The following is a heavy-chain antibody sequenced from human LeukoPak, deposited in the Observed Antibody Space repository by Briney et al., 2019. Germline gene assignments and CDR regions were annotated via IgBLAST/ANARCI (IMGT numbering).Heavy chain of an antibody. CDR3: ARSWGSSSGIDN. V-gene: IGHV4-59*01. J-gene: IGHJ4*02. Sequence: PSETLSLTCTVSGGSFSSYYWSWIRQPPGKGLEWIGYIYYGGDTNYNPSLKSRVTISVDTSKNQFSQKLRSVTAADTAVFYCARSWGSSSGIDNWGQGTLVTVSS. CDR2: IYYGGDT. CDR1: GGSFSSYY. D-gene: IGHD6-13*01.